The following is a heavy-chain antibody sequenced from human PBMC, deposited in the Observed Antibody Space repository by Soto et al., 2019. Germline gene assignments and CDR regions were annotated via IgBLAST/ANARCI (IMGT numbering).Heavy chain of an antibody. CDR3: ARLGNSGYGDFDY. J-gene: IGHJ4*02. V-gene: IGHV3-7*01. D-gene: IGHD5-12*01. CDR1: GFTFKYFW. CDR2: IKQDGSEI. Sequence: GGSLRLSCATSGFTFKYFWMSWVRQAPGKGLEWVANIKQDGSEIYYADSVKGRFTISRDNARNSLDLQMISLRAEDTAVYYCARLGNSGYGDFDYWGQGILVTVSS.